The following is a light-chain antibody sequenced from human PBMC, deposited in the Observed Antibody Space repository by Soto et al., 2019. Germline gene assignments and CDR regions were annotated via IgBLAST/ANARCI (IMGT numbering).Light chain of an antibody. CDR1: QRITTY. V-gene: IGKV3-11*01. J-gene: IGKJ4*01. CDR2: DAC. Sequence: EIVLTQSPATLSLSPGERATLSCRASQRITTYLAWYQQKPGQAPRPLIYDACNRATGIPARFSGSGSGTDFTLTISSLEPEDFAFYYCQQRSGWPLTFGGGTKVEIK. CDR3: QQRSGWPLT.